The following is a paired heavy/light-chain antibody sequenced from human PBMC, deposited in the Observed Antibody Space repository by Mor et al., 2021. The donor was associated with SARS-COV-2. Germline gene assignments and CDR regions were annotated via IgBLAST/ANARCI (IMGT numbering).Heavy chain of an antibody. V-gene: IGHV3-30*18. CDR2: ISYDGRNK. J-gene: IGHJ4*02. Sequence: QVQLVESGGGVVQPGRSLRLSCAASGFTFGNYGMHWVRQAPGKGLEWVSVISYDGRNKYYADSVKGRFTISRDNSKSILLLQMNGLRAEDTAVYYCAKGGYSTGWTTLDYWGQGTLVTISA. CDR3: AKGGYSTGWTTLDY. D-gene: IGHD6-19*01. CDR1: GFTFGNYG.
Light chain of an antibody. CDR2: DNN. CDR3: QSYDSSLYGFYI. J-gene: IGLJ1*01. Sequence: QSVLTQPPSVSGAPGQTVTISCTGSSSNIGAGYDVHWYQQLPGTAPKLLIYDNNNRPSGVPDRFSGSKSGTSASLAITGLQAEDEADYYCQSYDSSLYGFYIFGTGTKVTVL. V-gene: IGLV1-40*01. CDR1: SSNIGAGYD.